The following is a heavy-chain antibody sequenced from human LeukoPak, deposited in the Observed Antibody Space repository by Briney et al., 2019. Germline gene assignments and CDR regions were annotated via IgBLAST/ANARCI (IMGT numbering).Heavy chain of an antibody. Sequence: PGGSLRLSCAASGFTFSSYAMHWVRQAPGKGLEWGAVISYDGSNKYYAASVKGRFTISRDNSKNTLYLQMNSLRAEDTAVYYCARDAGQYSSGWYANHFDYWGQGTLVTVSS. D-gene: IGHD6-19*01. CDR3: ARDAGQYSSGWYANHFDY. CDR2: ISYDGSNK. V-gene: IGHV3-30-3*01. CDR1: GFTFSSYA. J-gene: IGHJ4*02.